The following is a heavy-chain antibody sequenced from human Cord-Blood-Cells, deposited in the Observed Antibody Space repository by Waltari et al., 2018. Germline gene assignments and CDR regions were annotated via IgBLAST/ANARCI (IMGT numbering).Heavy chain of an antibody. CDR2: IYYSGSA. V-gene: IGHV4-61*01. CDR3: ARRRVVPAARISWFDP. CDR1: GGSVSSGSYY. Sequence: QVQLQESGPGLVKPTETLSLTCTVTGGSVSSGSYYWSWIRQPPGQGLEWIGCIYYSGSANSNPTLKCRVTMSVDPSKNQFSLELSSVTAGETAVYYVARRRVVPAARISWFDPWGQGSLVTVSS. J-gene: IGHJ5*02. D-gene: IGHD2-2*01.